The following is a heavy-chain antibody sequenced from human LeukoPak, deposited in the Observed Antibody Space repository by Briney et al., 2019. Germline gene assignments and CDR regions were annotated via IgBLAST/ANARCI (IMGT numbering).Heavy chain of an antibody. J-gene: IGHJ6*03. Sequence: GGSLRLSCAASGFTFSTYAMNWVRRAPGKGLEWVANIKQDGSEKYYVDSVKGRFTISRDSAKNSLYLQMNSLRAEDTAVYYCARMRYNWNKGYYMDVWGQGTTVTVSS. V-gene: IGHV3-7*01. CDR3: ARMRYNWNKGYYMDV. CDR2: IKQDGSEK. D-gene: IGHD1/OR15-1a*01. CDR1: GFTFSTYA.